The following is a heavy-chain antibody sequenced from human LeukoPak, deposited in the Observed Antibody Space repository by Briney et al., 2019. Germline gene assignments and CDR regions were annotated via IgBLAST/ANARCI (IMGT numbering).Heavy chain of an antibody. V-gene: IGHV3-48*04. Sequence: GGSLRLSCAASGLSLSSSNMHWVRQAPRGGLEWLSYISAGSGTVFSADSVKGRFSISRDNARESLFLQMNSLRVDDTAVYYCTKDLGLRRMIWGRGTLVIVSS. CDR2: ISAGSGTV. CDR1: GLSLSSSN. J-gene: IGHJ2*01. CDR3: TKDLGLRRMI.